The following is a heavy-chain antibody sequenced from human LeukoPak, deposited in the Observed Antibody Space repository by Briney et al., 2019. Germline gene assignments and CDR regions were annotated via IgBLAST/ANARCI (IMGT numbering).Heavy chain of an antibody. V-gene: IGHV3-48*03. J-gene: IGHJ6*03. CDR2: ISSSGSTI. Sequence: QPGGSLRLSCAASGFTFSSYEMNWVRQAPGKGLEWVSYISSSGSTIYYADSVKGRFTISRDNAKNSLYLQMNSLRAEDTAVYYCASTQYYYDSSGYNYYYYYMDVWGKGTTVTISS. D-gene: IGHD3-22*01. CDR1: GFTFSSYE. CDR3: ASTQYYYDSSGYNYYYYYMDV.